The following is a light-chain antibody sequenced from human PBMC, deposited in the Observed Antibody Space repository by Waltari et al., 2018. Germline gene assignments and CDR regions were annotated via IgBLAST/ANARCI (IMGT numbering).Light chain of an antibody. Sequence: DIVMTQSPDSLAMSLGERATINCKSSQTVLHSSRNKTYLAWYQAKPGQPPKVLIYWASTREYGVPDRFSGSGSGTNFTLTISSLQAEDVAVYYCQQYYSAPWTFGQGTKVEIK. V-gene: IGKV4-1*01. CDR3: QQYYSAPWT. CDR1: QTVLHSSRNKTY. J-gene: IGKJ1*01. CDR2: WAS.